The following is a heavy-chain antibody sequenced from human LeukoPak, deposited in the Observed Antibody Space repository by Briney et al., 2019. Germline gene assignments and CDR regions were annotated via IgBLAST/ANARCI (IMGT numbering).Heavy chain of an antibody. V-gene: IGHV3-23*01. CDR3: AKSSDYGDYVRYFDL. D-gene: IGHD4-17*01. Sequence: GGSLRLSCAASGFTFSTFAMIWVRQPPGKGLEWVSSIFPSGGEIHYADSVRGRFTISRDNSKSTLSLQMNSLRAEDTAVYYCAKSSDYGDYVRYFDLWGRGTLVTVSS. CDR1: GFTFSTFA. J-gene: IGHJ2*01. CDR2: IFPSGGEI.